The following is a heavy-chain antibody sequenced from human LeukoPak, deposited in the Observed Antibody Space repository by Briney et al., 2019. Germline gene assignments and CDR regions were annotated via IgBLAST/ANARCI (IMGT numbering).Heavy chain of an antibody. J-gene: IGHJ4*02. CDR2: VVVGSGNT. Sequence: ASVKVSFKASGFAVTSSAVQWVRQARGQRLGGIGCVVVGSGNTNYAQNFQERVTITRDISKSTAYMELSSLRSEDTAVYYCAADRAIYGGNPGGSDYWGQGTLVTVSS. V-gene: IGHV1-58*01. CDR1: GFAVTSSA. CDR3: AADRAIYGGNPGGSDY. D-gene: IGHD4-23*01.